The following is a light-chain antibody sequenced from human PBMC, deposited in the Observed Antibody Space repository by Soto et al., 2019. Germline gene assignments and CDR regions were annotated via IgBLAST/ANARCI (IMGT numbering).Light chain of an antibody. CDR3: QQYNNWPYT. CDR2: GAS. V-gene: IGKV3-15*01. Sequence: EIVMTQSPATLSVSPGERATLSCRASQSVYGNLAWYQQKPGQPPRLLIYGASTRATGIPASFSGSGSGTEFTLTISSLQPEDFAAYYCQQYNNWPYTFGPGTKVDIK. CDR1: QSVYGN. J-gene: IGKJ3*01.